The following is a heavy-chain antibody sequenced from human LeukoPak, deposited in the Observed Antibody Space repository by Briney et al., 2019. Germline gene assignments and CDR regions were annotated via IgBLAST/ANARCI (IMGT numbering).Heavy chain of an antibody. D-gene: IGHD6-13*01. V-gene: IGHV1-2*02. Sequence: ASVKVSCKASGYTFTGYYMHWVRQAPGQGLEWMGWINPNSGGTNYAQKFQGRVTITRNTSISTAYMELSSLRSEDTAVYYCARGRLGYSSSWYWFDPWGQGTLVTVSS. CDR1: GYTFTGYY. CDR2: INPNSGGT. CDR3: ARGRLGYSSSWYWFDP. J-gene: IGHJ5*02.